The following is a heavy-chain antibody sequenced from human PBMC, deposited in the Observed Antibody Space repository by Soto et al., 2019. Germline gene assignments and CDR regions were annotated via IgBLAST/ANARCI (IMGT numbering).Heavy chain of an antibody. J-gene: IGHJ2*01. D-gene: IGHD1-1*01. Sequence: QVQLQESGPGLVKPSQTLSLTCTVSGGSISSGGYYWSWIRQHPGKGLEWIGYIYYSGSTYYNPSLKRRVTISVDTSKNQFSLKRSAVAAADTAVYYCARDPKGERWYFDLWGRGTLVTVSS. V-gene: IGHV4-31*03. CDR1: GGSISSGGYY. CDR2: IYYSGST. CDR3: ARDPKGERWYFDL.